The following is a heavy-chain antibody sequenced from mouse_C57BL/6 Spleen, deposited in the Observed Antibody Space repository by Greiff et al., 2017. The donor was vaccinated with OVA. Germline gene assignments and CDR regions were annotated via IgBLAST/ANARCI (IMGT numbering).Heavy chain of an antibody. D-gene: IGHD1-1*01. J-gene: IGHJ2*01. CDR3: ARGDYYGSSGY. CDR1: GYTFTSYW. V-gene: IGHV1-59*01. Sequence: QVQLQQSGAELVRPGTSVKLSCKASGYTFTSYWMHWVKQRPGQGLEWIGVIDPSDSYTNYNQKFKGKATLTVDTSSSTAYMQLSSLTSEDSAVYYCARGDYYGSSGYWGQGTTLTVSS. CDR2: IDPSDSYT.